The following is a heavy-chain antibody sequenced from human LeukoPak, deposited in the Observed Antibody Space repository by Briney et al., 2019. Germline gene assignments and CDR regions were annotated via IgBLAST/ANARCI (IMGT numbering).Heavy chain of an antibody. CDR2: ISGSGGST. CDR3: ARGVVRYFDY. J-gene: IGHJ4*02. D-gene: IGHD3-9*01. CDR1: GFTFSTYV. V-gene: IGHV3-23*01. Sequence: GGSLRLSCAASGFTFSTYVMSWVRQAPGKGLEWVSGISGSGGSTYYADSVKGRFTISRDNAKNSLYLQMNSLRAEDTAAYYCARGVVRYFDYWGQGALVTVSS.